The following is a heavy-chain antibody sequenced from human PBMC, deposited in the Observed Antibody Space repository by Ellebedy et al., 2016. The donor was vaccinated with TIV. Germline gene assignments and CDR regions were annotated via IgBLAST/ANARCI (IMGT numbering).Heavy chain of an antibody. V-gene: IGHV1-69*13. CDR2: IIPIFGTA. CDR3: AGGGPVAVAGSNYYYYYGMDV. J-gene: IGHJ6*02. D-gene: IGHD6-19*01. Sequence: ASVKVSCKASGGTFSSYAISWARQAPGQGLEWMGGIIPIFGTANYAQKFQGRVTITADESTSTAYMELSSLRSEDTAVYYCAGGGPVAVAGSNYYYYYGMDVWGQGTTVTVSS. CDR1: GGTFSSYA.